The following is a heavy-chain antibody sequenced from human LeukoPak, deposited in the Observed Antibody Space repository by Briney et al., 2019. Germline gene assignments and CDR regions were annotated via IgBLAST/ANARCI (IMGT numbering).Heavy chain of an antibody. D-gene: IGHD3-10*01. CDR1: GGSISSSSYY. Sequence: SETLSLTCTVSGGSISSSSYYWGWIRQPPGKGLEWIGSIYYSGSTYYNPSLKSRVTISVDTSKNQFSLKLSSVTAADTAVYYCARAKSTYYYGSGKGGYNWFDPWGQGTLVTVSS. J-gene: IGHJ5*02. V-gene: IGHV4-39*07. CDR3: ARAKSTYYYGSGKGGYNWFDP. CDR2: IYYSGST.